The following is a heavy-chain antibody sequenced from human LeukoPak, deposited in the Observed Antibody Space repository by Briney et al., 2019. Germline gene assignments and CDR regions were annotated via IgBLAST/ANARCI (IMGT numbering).Heavy chain of an antibody. CDR1: EFTVSSNY. CDR3: ARGFRGGKSVVYYFDY. Sequence: GGSLRLSCAASEFTVSSNYMSWVRQAPGKGLEWVSVIYSGGSTYYADSVKGRFTISRDNAKNSLYLQMNSLRAEDTAVYYCARGFRGGKSVVYYFDYWGQGTLVTVSS. CDR2: IYSGGST. D-gene: IGHD3-10*01. J-gene: IGHJ4*02. V-gene: IGHV3-66*01.